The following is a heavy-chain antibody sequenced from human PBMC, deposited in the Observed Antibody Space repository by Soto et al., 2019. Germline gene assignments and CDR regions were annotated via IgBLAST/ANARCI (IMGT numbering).Heavy chain of an antibody. CDR2: ISSSSSTI. Sequence: PGGSLRLSCAASGFTFSSYSMNWVRQAPGKGLEWVSYISSSSSTIYYADSVKGRFTISRDNAKNSLYLQMNSLRAEDTALYYCARDRGGSWLSFDYWGQGTLVTVSS. CDR3: ARDRGGSWLSFDY. CDR1: GFTFSSYS. D-gene: IGHD2-15*01. V-gene: IGHV3-48*01. J-gene: IGHJ4*02.